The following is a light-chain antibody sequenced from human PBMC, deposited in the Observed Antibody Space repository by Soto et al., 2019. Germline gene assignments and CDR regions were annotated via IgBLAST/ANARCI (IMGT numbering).Light chain of an antibody. CDR2: GAS. CDR1: QSVNSRF. J-gene: IGKJ2*01. Sequence: EIVLTQSPGTLSLSPGERATLSCRASQSVNSRFLAWYQQKPGQAPRLLMYGASTRATGITDRFSGSGSGADFTLNISRLEPEDFAVYYCQQYGSSPPMYTFGQGTKLEIK. CDR3: QQYGSSPPMYT. V-gene: IGKV3-20*01.